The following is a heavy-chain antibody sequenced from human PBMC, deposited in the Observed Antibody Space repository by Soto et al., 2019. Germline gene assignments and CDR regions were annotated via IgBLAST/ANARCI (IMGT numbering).Heavy chain of an antibody. V-gene: IGHV2-5*02. Sequence: GSGPTLVNPTQTLTLTCNFSGFSLSTKGVGVGWIRQPPGKALEWLGIIYWDDDKRYRPSLNNRLTITKDTSKNQVVLTMTNVDTVDTVTYFCAHLYAESGYDWRYDPWGQGTRVTVSS. J-gene: IGHJ5*02. CDR1: GFSLSTKGVG. CDR2: IYWDDDK. CDR3: AHLYAESGYDWRYDP. D-gene: IGHD5-12*01.